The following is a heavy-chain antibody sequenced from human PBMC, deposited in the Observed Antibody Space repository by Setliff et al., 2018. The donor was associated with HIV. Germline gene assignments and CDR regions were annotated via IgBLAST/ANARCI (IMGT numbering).Heavy chain of an antibody. CDR2: IYYSGST. D-gene: IGHD3-22*01. CDR1: GGSISSYY. Sequence: SETLSLTCTVSGGSISSYYWGWIRQPPGKGLEWIGSIYYSGSTYYNPSLKSRVTISVDTSKNQFSLKLSSVTAADTAVYYCARFAYYSDSGGYYHHWGQGALVTVSS. CDR3: ARFAYYSDSGGYYHH. J-gene: IGHJ4*02. V-gene: IGHV4-39*07.